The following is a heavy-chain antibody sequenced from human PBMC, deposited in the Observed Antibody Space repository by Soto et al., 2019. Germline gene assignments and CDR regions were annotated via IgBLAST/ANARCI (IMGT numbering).Heavy chain of an antibody. CDR2: ISVSGTMR. CDR1: GFTFSSYE. Sequence: QLVESGGGSVQPGRSLRLSCAPSGFTFSSYEMNWVRQAPGKGLERVSYISVSGTMRFYTDAMKGRFTIPRENTKNILYQQMNSLRADDTALDYCATAGVSGTVWGHGTTVTVSS. J-gene: IGHJ6*02. V-gene: IGHV3-48*03. D-gene: IGHD1-1*01. CDR3: ATAGVSGTV.